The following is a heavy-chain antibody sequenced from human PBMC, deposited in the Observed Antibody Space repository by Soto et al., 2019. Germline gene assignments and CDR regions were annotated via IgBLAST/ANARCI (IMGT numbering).Heavy chain of an antibody. D-gene: IGHD7-27*01. CDR3: VTGHHLGYYYYGMDV. CDR1: GYTFTGYY. Sequence: ASVKVSCKASGYTFTGYYMHWVRQAPGQGLEWMGWINPNSGGTNYAQKFQGRVTMTRDTSISTAYMELSRLRSDDTAVYYCVTGHHLGYYYYGMDVWGRGTTVTVSS. V-gene: IGHV1-2*02. J-gene: IGHJ6*02. CDR2: INPNSGGT.